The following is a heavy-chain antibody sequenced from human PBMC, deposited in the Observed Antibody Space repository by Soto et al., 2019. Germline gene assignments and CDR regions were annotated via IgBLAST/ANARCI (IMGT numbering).Heavy chain of an antibody. V-gene: IGHV1-18*01. D-gene: IGHD5-18*01. CDR2: ISAYNGNT. Sequence: QVQLVQSGAEVKKPGASVKVSCKASGYTFTSYGISWVRQAPGQGLEWMGWISAYNGNTKYAKKLKGRVTMTTDTSTSTAYMELSSLRSDDTAVYYCAGSLLVGYGLEGEGEWGQGTLVTVSS. J-gene: IGHJ4*02. CDR1: GYTFTSYG. CDR3: AGSLLVGYGLEGEGE.